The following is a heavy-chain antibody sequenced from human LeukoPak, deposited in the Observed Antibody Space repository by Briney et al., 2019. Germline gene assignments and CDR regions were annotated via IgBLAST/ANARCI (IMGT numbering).Heavy chain of an antibody. Sequence: SETLSLTCAVYGGSFSGYYWSWIRQPPGKGLEWIGELNHSGSTNYNPSLKSRVTISVDTSKNQFSLKLSSVTAADTAVYYCARHVVLRYFDWYRTYNWFDPWGQGTLVTVSS. CDR3: ARHVVLRYFDWYRTYNWFDP. J-gene: IGHJ5*02. CDR1: GGSFSGYY. V-gene: IGHV4-34*01. D-gene: IGHD3-9*01. CDR2: LNHSGST.